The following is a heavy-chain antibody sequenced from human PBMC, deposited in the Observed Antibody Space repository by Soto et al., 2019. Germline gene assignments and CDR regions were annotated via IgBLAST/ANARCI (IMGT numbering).Heavy chain of an antibody. CDR2: INHSGST. D-gene: IGHD3-10*01. Sequence: PSETLSLTCAVYGGSFSGYYWSWIRQPPGKGLEWIGEINHSGSTNYNPSLKSRVTISVDTSKNQFSLKLSPVTAADTAVYYCARGLGNYGSGSYYRLAYWYFDLWGRGTLVTVSS. J-gene: IGHJ2*01. V-gene: IGHV4-34*01. CDR1: GGSFSGYY. CDR3: ARGLGNYGSGSYYRLAYWYFDL.